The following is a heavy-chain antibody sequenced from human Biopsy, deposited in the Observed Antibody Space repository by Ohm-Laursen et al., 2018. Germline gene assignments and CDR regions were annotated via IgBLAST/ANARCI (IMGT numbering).Heavy chain of an antibody. Sequence: SETLSLTRAVSGGSISGYYWSWIPQPPGKGLEGVGEINNSGYPDYNASLKGRVSISVDTSKNQLSLILTFVTAADTAVFYCARSGQWARYYFDYWGHGTLVTVSP. CDR1: GGSISGYY. CDR2: INNSGYP. V-gene: IGHV4-34*01. J-gene: IGHJ4*01. D-gene: IGHD6-19*01. CDR3: ARSGQWARYYFDY.